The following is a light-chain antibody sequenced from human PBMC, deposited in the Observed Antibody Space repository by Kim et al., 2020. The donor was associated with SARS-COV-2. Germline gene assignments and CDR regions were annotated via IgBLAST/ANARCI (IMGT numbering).Light chain of an antibody. J-gene: IGKJ5*01. CDR1: QSVTSKS. CDR2: GAS. V-gene: IGKV3-20*01. CDR3: QQYDNSPF. Sequence: WSPGERATLSCRAGQSVTSKSLAWYQHKPGQAPRLLIYGASSRATGIPDRFSGSGSGTDFILTISRLEPEDFAVYYCQQYDNSPFFGQGTRLEIK.